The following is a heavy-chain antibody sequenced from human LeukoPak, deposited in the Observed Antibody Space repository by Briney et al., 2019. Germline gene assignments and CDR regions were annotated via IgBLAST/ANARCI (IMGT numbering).Heavy chain of an antibody. Sequence: ASVKVSCKASGYTFTSYYMHWVRQAPGQGLEWMGIINPSGGSTSYAQKFQGRVTMTRDTSTSTVYMELSSLRSEDTAVYYCARGRWGGDWYYYYGMDVWGQGTTVTVSS. J-gene: IGHJ6*02. CDR2: INPSGGST. CDR3: ARGRWGGDWYYYYGMDV. V-gene: IGHV1-46*01. CDR1: GYTFTSYY. D-gene: IGHD2-21*02.